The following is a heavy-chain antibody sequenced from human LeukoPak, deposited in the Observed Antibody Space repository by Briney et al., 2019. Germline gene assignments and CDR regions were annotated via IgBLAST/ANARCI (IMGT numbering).Heavy chain of an antibody. CDR1: GGSFSSSGYY. Sequence: SETLSLTCTVSGGSFSSSGYYWGWIRQPPGKGLEWIGSIYYSGTTYYNPSLKSRVTISLDTSKNQFSLKLSSVTAADTAVYYCARGGRYFDWLLSDNGRFWFDYWGQGTLVTVSS. D-gene: IGHD3-9*01. V-gene: IGHV4-39*01. CDR2: IYYSGTT. J-gene: IGHJ4*02. CDR3: ARGGRYFDWLLSDNGRFWFDY.